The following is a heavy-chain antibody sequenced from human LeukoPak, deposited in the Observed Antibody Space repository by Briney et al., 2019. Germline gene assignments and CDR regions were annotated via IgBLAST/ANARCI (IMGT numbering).Heavy chain of an antibody. Sequence: GGSLRLSCAASGFTFSSYAMSWVRQAPGKGLEWVSTISGSDGSTNYADSVKGRFSISRDNSKNTLYLQMKSLRAEDTAVYYCAKELYGWYYDYWGQGTTVTVSS. D-gene: IGHD6-19*01. CDR3: AKELYGWYYDY. V-gene: IGHV3-23*01. J-gene: IGHJ4*02. CDR2: ISGSDGST. CDR1: GFTFSSYA.